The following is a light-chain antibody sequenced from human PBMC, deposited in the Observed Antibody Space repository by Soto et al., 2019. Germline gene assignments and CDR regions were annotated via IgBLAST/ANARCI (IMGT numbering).Light chain of an antibody. Sequence: QSVLTQPLSVSGAPGQRVTISCTGSSSNIGADFDVHWYQQLPGTAPKLLIYNNNIRPSGVPDRFSGSKSGTSASLAITGLQAEDEADDFCQSHDNTLITSWVFGGGTKVTVL. J-gene: IGLJ3*02. CDR3: QSHDNTLITSWV. CDR1: SSNIGADFD. CDR2: NNN. V-gene: IGLV1-40*01.